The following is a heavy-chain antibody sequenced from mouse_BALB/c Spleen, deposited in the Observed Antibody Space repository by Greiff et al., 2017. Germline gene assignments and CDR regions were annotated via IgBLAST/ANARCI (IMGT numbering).Heavy chain of an antibody. V-gene: IGHV1S34*01. CDR1: GYSFTGYY. J-gene: IGHJ4*01. CDR2: ISCYNGAT. D-gene: IGHD1-2*01. Sequence: LVKTGASVKISCKASGYSFTGYYMHWVKQSHGKSLEWIGYISCYNGATSYNQKFKGKATFTVDTSSSTAYMQFNSLTSEDSAVYYCARRWTTATERETYAMDYWGQGTSVTVSS. CDR3: ARRWTTATERETYAMDY.